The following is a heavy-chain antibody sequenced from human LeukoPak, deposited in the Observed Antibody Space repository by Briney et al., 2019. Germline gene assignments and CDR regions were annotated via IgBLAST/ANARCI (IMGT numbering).Heavy chain of an antibody. CDR3: ARLSQQWLTIDY. Sequence: GESLKISCKGFGYSSTNYWIGWVRQMPGKGLEWMGIIYPGDSDTRYSPSFQGQVTISADKSISTAYLQWSSLQASDTAMYYCARLSQQWLTIDYWGQGTLVTVSS. CDR2: IYPGDSDT. D-gene: IGHD6-19*01. J-gene: IGHJ4*02. CDR1: GYSSTNYW. V-gene: IGHV5-51*01.